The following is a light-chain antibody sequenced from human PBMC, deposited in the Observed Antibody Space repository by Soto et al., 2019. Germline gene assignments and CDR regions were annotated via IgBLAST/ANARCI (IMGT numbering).Light chain of an antibody. CDR1: QNINRW. J-gene: IGKJ1*01. V-gene: IGKV1-5*01. CDR2: DAS. Sequence: DIQMTQSPSTLHSSLGDRVTITCRASQNINRWLAWYQQKPGKAPKLLIYDASNLESGVPSRFSGSGSGTDFTLTISGLKPDDFATYYCQQFNTYPAFGQGTKVDIK. CDR3: QQFNTYPA.